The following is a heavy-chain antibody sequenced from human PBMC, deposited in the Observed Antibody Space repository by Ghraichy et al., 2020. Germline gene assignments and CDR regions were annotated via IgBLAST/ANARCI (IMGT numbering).Heavy chain of an antibody. CDR2: IKEDGSEK. CDR3: AKIADYAFDI. Sequence: GGSLRLSCAASGFIFSSYWMIWVRQAPGKGLEWVANIKEDGSEKYHVDSVKGRFTVSRDNAKNSLYLQVNSLRAEDTAVYYCAKIADYAFDIWGQGTMVTVSS. D-gene: IGHD2/OR15-2a*01. V-gene: IGHV3-7*01. J-gene: IGHJ3*02. CDR1: GFIFSSYW.